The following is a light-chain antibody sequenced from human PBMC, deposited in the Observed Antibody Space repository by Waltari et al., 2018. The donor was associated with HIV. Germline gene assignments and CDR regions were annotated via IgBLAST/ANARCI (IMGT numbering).Light chain of an antibody. CDR1: SSHVGSSNL. V-gene: IGLV2-18*02. CDR2: EVT. J-gene: IGLJ3*02. Sequence: QSALTQPPSVSGSPGQSVTISCPGTSSHVGSSNLVSWYQQSPGTAPKLLVYEVTYRPAGVPERFSGSKSGNTASLTISGLQAEDEADYYCSSFTSSSTVVFGGGTKLTVL. CDR3: SSFTSSSTVV.